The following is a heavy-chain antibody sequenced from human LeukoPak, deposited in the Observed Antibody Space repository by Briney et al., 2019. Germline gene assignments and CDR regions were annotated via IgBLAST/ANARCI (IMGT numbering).Heavy chain of an antibody. CDR2: ISSSSSYI. J-gene: IGHJ5*02. Sequence: GGSLRLSCAASGFTFSSYSMNWVRQAPGKGLEWVSSISSSSSYIYYADSVKGRFTISRDNAKNSLYLQMNSLRAEDTAVYYCARDLSDDFWSGYYSPRGFDPWGQGTLVTVSS. CDR1: GFTFSSYS. V-gene: IGHV3-21*01. D-gene: IGHD3-3*01. CDR3: ARDLSDDFWSGYYSPRGFDP.